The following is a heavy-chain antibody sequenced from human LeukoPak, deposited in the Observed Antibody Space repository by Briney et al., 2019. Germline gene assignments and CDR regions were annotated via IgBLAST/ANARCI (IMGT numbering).Heavy chain of an antibody. CDR1: GFIFNNYA. V-gene: IGHV3-23*01. CDR3: DNEAYPEMTAVYYYGMGV. Sequence: GGSLRLSCAASGFIFNNYAMSWVRQAPGKGLEWVSAISGSGGSTYYADSVKGRFTISRDNSKNTLYLQMSSLRVEDTALYYCDNEAYPEMTAVYYYGMGVWGLGTTVTVSS. D-gene: IGHD4-17*01. J-gene: IGHJ6*02. CDR2: ISGSGGST.